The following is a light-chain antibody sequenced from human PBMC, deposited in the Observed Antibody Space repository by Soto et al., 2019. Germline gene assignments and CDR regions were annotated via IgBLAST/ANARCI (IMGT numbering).Light chain of an antibody. V-gene: IGKV1-5*03. CDR1: QTISSW. CDR3: QQYGGSPRT. CDR2: KAS. Sequence: DIQMTQSPSTLSASVGDRVTITCRASQTISSWLAWYQQKPGKAPKLLIYKASTLKSGVPSRFSGSGSGTEFTLTITRLEPEDFAVYYCQQYGGSPRTFGQGTKVDI. J-gene: IGKJ1*01.